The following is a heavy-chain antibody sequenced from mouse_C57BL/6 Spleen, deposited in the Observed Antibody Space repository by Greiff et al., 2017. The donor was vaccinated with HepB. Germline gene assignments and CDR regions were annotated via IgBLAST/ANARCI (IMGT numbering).Heavy chain of an antibody. CDR2: IDPSDSYT. Sequence: QVQLKQPGAELVKPGASVKLSCKASGYTFTSYWMQWVKQRPGQGLEWIGEIDPSDSYTNYNQKFKGKATLTVDTSSSTAYMQLSSLTSEDSAVYYCARGEVYWGQGTTLTVSS. CDR3: ARGEVY. V-gene: IGHV1-50*01. J-gene: IGHJ2*01. CDR1: GYTFTSYW.